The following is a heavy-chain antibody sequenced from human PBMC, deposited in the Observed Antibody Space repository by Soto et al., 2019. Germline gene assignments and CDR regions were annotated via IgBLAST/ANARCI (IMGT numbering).Heavy chain of an antibody. D-gene: IGHD4-17*01. J-gene: IGHJ4*02. CDR1: GYTFTSYD. CDR3: ARTLYGDNVDY. Sequence: QVQLVQSGAEVKKPGASVKVSCKASGYTFTSYDINWVRQATGQGLEWMGWMNPNSGNTGYAQKFQGGFTXTXYPSISTAYMELSSLRSEDTAVYYCARTLYGDNVDYWGQGTLVTVSS. V-gene: IGHV1-8*01. CDR2: MNPNSGNT.